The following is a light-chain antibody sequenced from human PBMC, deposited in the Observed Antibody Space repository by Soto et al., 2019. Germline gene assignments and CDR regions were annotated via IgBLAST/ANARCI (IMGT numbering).Light chain of an antibody. CDR1: TSNIGNNY. CDR2: END. CDR3: GTWNSSLCVYV. V-gene: IGLV1-51*02. J-gene: IGLJ1*01. Sequence: SVLTQPPSVSAAPGQKVTISCSGITSNIGNNYVSWFQQLPGTAPKLLIYENDKRPSGIPDRSSGSTSGTSATLGITGLQTGDEADYYCGTWNSSLCVYVVATVTKLTVL.